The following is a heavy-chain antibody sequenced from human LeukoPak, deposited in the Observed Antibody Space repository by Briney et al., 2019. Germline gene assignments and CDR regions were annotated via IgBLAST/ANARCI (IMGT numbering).Heavy chain of an antibody. CDR1: AFTFNSMH. V-gene: IGHV3-7*01. CDR3: ARERDEDYGANDAFDI. D-gene: IGHD4-17*01. Sequence: GGTLCLSSSASAFTFNSMHMIRDRPGQGQGWKWLANTNQDGTEKSQVFSVKGSLTISRDNAKNSLYLQMNSLRAEDTAVYYCARERDEDYGANDAFDIWGQGTMVTVSS. CDR2: TNQDGTEK. J-gene: IGHJ3*02.